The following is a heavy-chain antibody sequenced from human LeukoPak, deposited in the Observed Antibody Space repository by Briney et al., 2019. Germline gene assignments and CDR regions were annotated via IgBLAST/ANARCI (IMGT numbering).Heavy chain of an antibody. J-gene: IGHJ4*02. Sequence: GGSLRLSCAASGFTFSSYAMHWVRQAPGKGLEWVAVISYDGSNKYYADSVKGRFTISRDNSKNTLYLQMNSLRAEDTAVYYCARGRYYDILTGSYLDCWGQGTLVTVSS. CDR3: ARGRYYDILTGSYLDC. D-gene: IGHD3-9*01. V-gene: IGHV3-30*04. CDR2: ISYDGSNK. CDR1: GFTFSSYA.